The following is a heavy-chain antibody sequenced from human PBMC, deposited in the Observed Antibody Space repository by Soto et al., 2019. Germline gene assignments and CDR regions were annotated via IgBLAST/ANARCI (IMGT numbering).Heavy chain of an antibody. CDR3: ARDSRSGYYLEF. CDR2: IYHSGGT. V-gene: IGHV4-30-2*01. Sequence: QLQLQESGSGLVKPSQTLSLTCAVSGDSISNGGYSWNWIRQPPGKGLEWIGYIYHSGGTDYNPSLKSRVTITVDSSNNQVSLKLSSVTAADTAVYYCARDSRSGYYLEFWGQGTLVTVSS. D-gene: IGHD3-22*01. J-gene: IGHJ4*02. CDR1: GDSISNGGYS.